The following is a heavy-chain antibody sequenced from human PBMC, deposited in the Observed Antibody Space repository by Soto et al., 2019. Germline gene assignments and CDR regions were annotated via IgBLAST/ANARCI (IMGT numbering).Heavy chain of an antibody. CDR2: IYYSGST. CDR1: GGSISSYY. J-gene: IGHJ4*02. Sequence: SETLSLTCTVSGGSISSYYWSWIRQPPGKGLEWIGYIYYSGSTNYNPSLKSRVTISVDTSKNQFSLKLSSVTAADTAVYYCARQSPRLVDYWGQGTLVTVSS. V-gene: IGHV4-59*08. CDR3: ARQSPRLVDY.